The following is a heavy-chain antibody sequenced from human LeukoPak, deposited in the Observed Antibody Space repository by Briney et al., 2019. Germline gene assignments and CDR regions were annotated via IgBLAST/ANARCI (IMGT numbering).Heavy chain of an antibody. Sequence: ASVKVSCKASGYTFTGYYMHWVRQAPGXXXXWMGWINPNSGGTNYAQKFQGRVTMTRDTSISTAYMELSRLRSDDTAVYYCASPSVQYSSSSYFDYWGQGTLVTVSS. J-gene: IGHJ4*02. CDR3: ASPSVQYSSSSYFDY. CDR2: INPNSGGT. CDR1: GYTFTGYY. D-gene: IGHD6-6*01. V-gene: IGHV1-2*02.